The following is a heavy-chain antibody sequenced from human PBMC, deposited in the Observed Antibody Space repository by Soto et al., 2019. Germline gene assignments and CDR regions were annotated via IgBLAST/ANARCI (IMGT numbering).Heavy chain of an antibody. CDR3: ATARIVGATAPFDY. D-gene: IGHD1-26*01. CDR2: IYYSGST. Sequence: PEETLSLTCTVSGGSISSYYWSWIRQPPGKGLEWIGYIYYSGSTNYNPSLKSRVTISVDTSKNQFSLKLSSVTAADTAVYYCATARIVGATAPFDYWGQGTLVTVSS. V-gene: IGHV4-59*01. CDR1: GGSISSYY. J-gene: IGHJ4*02.